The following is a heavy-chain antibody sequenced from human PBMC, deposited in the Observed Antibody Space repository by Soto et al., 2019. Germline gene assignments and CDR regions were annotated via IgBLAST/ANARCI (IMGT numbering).Heavy chain of an antibody. Sequence: KASETLSLTCAVYGGSFSGYYWSWIRQPPGKGLEWIGEINHSGSTNYNPSLKSRVTISVDTSKNQFSLKLSSVTAADTAVYYCATIEYYYGDYDYWGQGTLVTVSS. D-gene: IGHD3-10*01. CDR2: INHSGST. V-gene: IGHV4-34*01. CDR3: ATIEYYYGDYDY. J-gene: IGHJ4*02. CDR1: GGSFSGYY.